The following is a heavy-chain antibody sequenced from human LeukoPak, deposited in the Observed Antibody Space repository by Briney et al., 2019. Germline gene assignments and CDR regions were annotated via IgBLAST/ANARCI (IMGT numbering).Heavy chain of an antibody. D-gene: IGHD2-21*02. CDR2: INPSGGST. J-gene: IGHJ6*02. V-gene: IGHV1-46*01. Sequence: ASVKVSCKASGYTSTSYYMHWVRQAPGQGLEWMGIINPSGGSTSYAQKFQGRVTMTRDTSTSTVYMELSSLRSEDTAVYYCARVYCGGDCYTDPYYYYGMDVWGQGTTVTVSS. CDR1: GYTSTSYY. CDR3: ARVYCGGDCYTDPYYYYGMDV.